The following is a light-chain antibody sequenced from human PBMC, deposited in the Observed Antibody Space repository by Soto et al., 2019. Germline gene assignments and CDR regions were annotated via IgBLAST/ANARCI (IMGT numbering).Light chain of an antibody. J-gene: IGKJ2*01. Sequence: DIQMTQSPSSLSASVGDRVTITCRASQSISRYLNWYQQKPGKAPKLLIQGAYPLQSGAPSRFSGHGSGTNFALTISSLQPEDSATYYCQQSSITPYTFVQGTKV. V-gene: IGKV1-39*01. CDR1: QSISRY. CDR2: GAY. CDR3: QQSSITPYT.